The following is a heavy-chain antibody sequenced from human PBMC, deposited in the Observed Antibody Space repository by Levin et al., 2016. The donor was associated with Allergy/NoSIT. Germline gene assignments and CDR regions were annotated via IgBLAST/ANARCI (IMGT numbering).Heavy chain of an antibody. CDR2: MSYSGIN. D-gene: IGHD3-3*01. CDR3: AGPQNTVFGVTRPYMDV. V-gene: IGHV4-59*08. CDR1: GGSINNNY. Sequence: SETLSLTCTVSGGSINNNYWSWIRQSPGKGLEWIGYMSYSGINNYNPSLKSRVTISVDTSKKQFSLTLSSVTAADTAVYYCAGPQNTVFGVTRPYMDVWGKGTTVTVSS. J-gene: IGHJ6*03.